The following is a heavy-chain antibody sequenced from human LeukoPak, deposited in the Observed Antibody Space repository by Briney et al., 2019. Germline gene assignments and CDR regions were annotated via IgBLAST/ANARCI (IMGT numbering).Heavy chain of an antibody. CDR2: INHSGST. CDR3: ARLRVTMVRGVIPN. J-gene: IGHJ4*02. CDR1: GYSISSGYY. Sequence: MSSETLSLTCAVSGYSISSGYYWGWIRQPPGKGLEWIGEINHSGSTNYNPSLKSRVTISVDTSKNQFSLKLSSVTAADTAVYYCARLRVTMVRGVIPNWGQGTLVTVSS. D-gene: IGHD3-10*01. V-gene: IGHV4-38-2*01.